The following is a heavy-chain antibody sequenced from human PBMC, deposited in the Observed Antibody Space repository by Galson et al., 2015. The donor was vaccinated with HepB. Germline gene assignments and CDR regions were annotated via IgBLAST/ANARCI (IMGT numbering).Heavy chain of an antibody. CDR3: ARLRWSYGSFYGMGV. J-gene: IGHJ6*02. CDR1: GYKFSNYW. Sequence: SGAEVKKPGESLRISCKGSGYKFSNYWISWVRQMPGKGLEWVARIDPGDSYTNYNPSFEGHVTISADTSISTAYLQWTSLRTSDTAIYYCARLRWSYGSFYGMGVWGQGTTVTAPS. D-gene: IGHD3-16*01. CDR2: IDPGDSYT. V-gene: IGHV5-10-1*01.